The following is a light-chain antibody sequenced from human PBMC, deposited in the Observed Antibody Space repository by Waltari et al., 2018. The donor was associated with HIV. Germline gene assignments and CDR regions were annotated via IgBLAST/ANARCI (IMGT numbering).Light chain of an antibody. Sequence: DIQMTQSPSSLSASVGDRVTITCRASQTISSYLNWFQQKPGKAPKLLIYAASSLQSGVPSRFSGSGSGTDFTLTISSLQPEDFATYYCQQGNSIPFTFGPGTKVDTK. CDR2: AAS. V-gene: IGKV1-39*01. CDR1: QTISSY. J-gene: IGKJ3*01. CDR3: QQGNSIPFT.